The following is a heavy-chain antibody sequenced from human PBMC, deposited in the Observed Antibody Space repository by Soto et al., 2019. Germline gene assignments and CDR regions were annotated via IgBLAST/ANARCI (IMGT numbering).Heavy chain of an antibody. CDR1: GFTFSSYV. Sequence: VQLLESGGGLVQPGGSLRLSCAASGFTFSSYVMNWVRQAPGKGLEWVSSISGSGGSTYYTYSVKGRFIISQDNSKNTLHLQMHSQRAEDTAVYYCAKGFMGATVITNAAFDIWCQGTMVTVYS. CDR3: AKGFMGATVITNAAFDI. D-gene: IGHD3-16*01. V-gene: IGHV3-23*01. CDR2: ISGSGGST. J-gene: IGHJ3*02.